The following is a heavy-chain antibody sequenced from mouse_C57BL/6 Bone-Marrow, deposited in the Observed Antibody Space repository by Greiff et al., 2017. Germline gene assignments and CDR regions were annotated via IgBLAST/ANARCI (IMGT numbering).Heavy chain of an antibody. CDR1: GYTFTSYW. J-gene: IGHJ2*01. V-gene: IGHV1-64*01. CDR3: ARGHYYGSTGFDY. Sequence: VQLQQPGAELVKPGASVKLSCKASGYTFTSYWMHWVKQRPGQGLEWIGMIHPNSGSTNYNEKFKSKATLTVDKSSSTAYMQLSSLTSEDSAVYYFARGHYYGSTGFDYWGQGTTLTVSS. CDR2: IHPNSGST. D-gene: IGHD1-1*01.